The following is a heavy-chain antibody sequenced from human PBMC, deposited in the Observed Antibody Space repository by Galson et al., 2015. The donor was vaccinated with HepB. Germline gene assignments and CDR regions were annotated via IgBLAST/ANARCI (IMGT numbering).Heavy chain of an antibody. CDR2: IYYSGST. V-gene: IGHV4-61*01. CDR1: GGSVSSGSYY. D-gene: IGHD3-22*01. Sequence: SETLSLTCTVSGGSVSSGSYYWSWIRQPPGKGLEWIGYIYYSGSTNYNPSLKSRVTISVDTSKNQFSLKLSSVTAADTAVYYCARDLSVGYSPPYYYYGMDVWGQGTTVTVSS. CDR3: ARDLSVGYSPPYYYYGMDV. J-gene: IGHJ6*02.